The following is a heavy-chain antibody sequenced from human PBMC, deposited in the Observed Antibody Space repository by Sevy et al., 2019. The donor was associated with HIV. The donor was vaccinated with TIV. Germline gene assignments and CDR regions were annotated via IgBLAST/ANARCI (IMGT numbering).Heavy chain of an antibody. CDR2: ISYDATYK. J-gene: IGHJ3*01. Sequence: GGSLRLSCVASGFIFSNYPIHWVRQAPGKGLEWVAVISYDATYKYYADSVKGRFTISRDNSKNTLYLQMNSLRAEDTAVYYCARGRIQLGAFDLWGQGTLVTVSS. CDR3: ARGRIQLGAFDL. V-gene: IGHV3-30*04. D-gene: IGHD5-18*01. CDR1: GFIFSNYP.